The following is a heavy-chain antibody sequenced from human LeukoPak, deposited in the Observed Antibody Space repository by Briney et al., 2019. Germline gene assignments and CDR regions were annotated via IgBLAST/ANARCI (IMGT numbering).Heavy chain of an antibody. V-gene: IGHV4-38-2*02. Sequence: PSETLSLTCTVSGYSLSSGYYWGWIRQPPGKGLEWIGSIYHTGSTYYNSSLKSRVTISVDTSKNQFSLKLSSVTAADTAVYYCARDQNWAIDYWGQGTLVTVSS. D-gene: IGHD7-27*01. J-gene: IGHJ4*02. CDR3: ARDQNWAIDY. CDR1: GYSLSSGYY. CDR2: IYHTGST.